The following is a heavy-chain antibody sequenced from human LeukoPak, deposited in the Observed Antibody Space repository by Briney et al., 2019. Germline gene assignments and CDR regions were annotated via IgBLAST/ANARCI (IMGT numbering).Heavy chain of an antibody. CDR1: GGSFSGYY. Sequence: KTSETLSLTCAVYGGSFSGYYWSWIRQPPGKGLEWIGEINHSGSTNYNPSLKSRDTISVDTSKNQFSLKLSSVTAADTAVYYCARVGIYDSSGYSIWGQGTLVTVSS. V-gene: IGHV4-34*01. CDR2: INHSGST. CDR3: ARVGIYDSSGYSI. J-gene: IGHJ4*02. D-gene: IGHD3-22*01.